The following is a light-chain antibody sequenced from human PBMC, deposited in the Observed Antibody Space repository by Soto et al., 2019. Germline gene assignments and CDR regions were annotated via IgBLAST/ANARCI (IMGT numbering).Light chain of an antibody. CDR1: QSVSSTY. CDR3: QQYGGSPIT. J-gene: IGKJ5*01. V-gene: IGKV3-20*01. CDR2: GAS. Sequence: DIVLTQSPGTLSWSPGEGATLSGRASQSVSSTYLAWYQQKPGQAPRLLIYGASSRATGIPDRFSGSGSGTDFTLTISRLEPEDFAVYYCQQYGGSPITFGQGTRLEIK.